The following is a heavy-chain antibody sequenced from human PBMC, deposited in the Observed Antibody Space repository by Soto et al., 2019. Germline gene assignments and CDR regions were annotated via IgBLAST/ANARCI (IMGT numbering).Heavy chain of an antibody. CDR2: TYYRSKWYN. V-gene: IGHV6-1*01. CDR3: VRLIGNSWLDF. CDR1: GDSVSSSSVT. J-gene: IGHJ5*01. Sequence: SQTLSLTCVISGDSVSSSSVTLNWIRQSPSRGLEWLGRTYYRSKWYNDYAESVKSRITINPDTSKNQFSLHLNSVTPEDTAVYYCVRLIGNSWLDFWGKGTLVTVSS. D-gene: IGHD1-26*01.